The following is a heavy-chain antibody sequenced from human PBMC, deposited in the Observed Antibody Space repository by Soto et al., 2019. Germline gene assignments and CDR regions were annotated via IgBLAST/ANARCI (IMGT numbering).Heavy chain of an antibody. CDR2: FSSSDSYI. D-gene: IGHD3-16*01. CDR3: ARNFVSGGYGMDV. Sequence: EVQVVESGGGLVKPGGSLRLSCAASGFTFSSYSMNWVRQAPGKGLEWVSTFSSSDSYIYYADSVKGRFTISRDNARNSVYLQLDSLRSDDTAVYYCARNFVSGGYGMDVWGQGTTVTVSS. V-gene: IGHV3-21*01. CDR1: GFTFSSYS. J-gene: IGHJ6*02.